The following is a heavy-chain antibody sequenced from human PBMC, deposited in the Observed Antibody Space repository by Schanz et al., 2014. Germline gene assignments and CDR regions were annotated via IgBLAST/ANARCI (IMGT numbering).Heavy chain of an antibody. CDR1: GYTFTTYA. Sequence: QVQLVQSGAEVKKPGASVKVSCKASGYTFTTYAMSWVRQAPGQGLEWMGWISAYNGNTKYPQKLQGRVTMTTDTSTSTAYMELSSLRSDDTAVYYCARSAGRDFWSGYYTRFDYWGQGTLVTVSS. CDR3: ARSAGRDFWSGYYTRFDY. D-gene: IGHD3-3*01. J-gene: IGHJ4*02. V-gene: IGHV1-18*01. CDR2: ISAYNGNT.